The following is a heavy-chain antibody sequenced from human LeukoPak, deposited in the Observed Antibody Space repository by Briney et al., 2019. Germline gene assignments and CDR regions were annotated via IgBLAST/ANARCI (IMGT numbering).Heavy chain of an antibody. CDR1: GYTFTSYD. D-gene: IGHD6-19*01. V-gene: IGHV1-8*01. CDR3: ARAFRRLTYNWFDP. J-gene: IGHJ5*02. Sequence: ASVKVSCKASGYTFTSYDINWVRQATRQGLEWMGWMNPNSGNTGYAQKFQGRVTMTRNTSISTAYMELSSLRSEDTAVYYCARAFRRLTYNWFDPWGQGTLVTVSS. CDR2: MNPNSGNT.